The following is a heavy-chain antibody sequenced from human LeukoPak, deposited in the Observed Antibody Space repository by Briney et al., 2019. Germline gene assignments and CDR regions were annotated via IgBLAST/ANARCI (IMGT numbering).Heavy chain of an antibody. CDR3: ARPHDYSNSRGAFDI. V-gene: IGHV5-51*01. D-gene: IGHD4-11*01. CDR1: GYSFTSYW. Sequence: GESLKISCKGSGYSFTSYWIGWVRQMPGKGLEWMGIIYPGDSDTRYSPSFQGQVTISADKSISTAYLQWSSLKASDTAMYYCARPHDYSNSRGAFDIWGQGTMVTVSS. CDR2: IYPGDSDT. J-gene: IGHJ3*02.